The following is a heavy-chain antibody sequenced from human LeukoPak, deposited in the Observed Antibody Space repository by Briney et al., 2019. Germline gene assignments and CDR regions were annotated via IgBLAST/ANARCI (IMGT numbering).Heavy chain of an antibody. CDR1: GYSFTSYW. J-gene: IGHJ5*02. V-gene: IGHV5-51*01. CDR2: IYPGDSDT. Sequence: GESLKISCQGSGYSFTSYWIGWVRQMPGKGLEWMGIIYPGDSDTRYSPSFQGQVTISADKSISTAYLQWSSLKASDTAMYYCARRHGGELDQFNWFDPWGQGTLVTVSS. D-gene: IGHD1/OR15-1a*01. CDR3: ARRHGGELDQFNWFDP.